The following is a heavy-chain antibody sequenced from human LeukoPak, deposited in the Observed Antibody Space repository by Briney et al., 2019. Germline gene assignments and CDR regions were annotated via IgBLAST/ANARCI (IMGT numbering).Heavy chain of an antibody. Sequence: SESLSLTCTVSGGSLSTSSYYWGWIRQPPGKGLEWIGSIYYSASTYYNPSLKSRVTISVDTSKNQFSLKLSSVTAADTAVYYCARHSSVLPFDYWGQGTLVAVSS. D-gene: IGHD3-10*01. CDR1: GGSLSTSSYY. CDR3: ARHSSVLPFDY. CDR2: IYYSAST. V-gene: IGHV4-39*01. J-gene: IGHJ4*02.